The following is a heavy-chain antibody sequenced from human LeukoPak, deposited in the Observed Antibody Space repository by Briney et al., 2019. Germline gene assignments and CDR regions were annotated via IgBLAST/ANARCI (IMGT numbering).Heavy chain of an antibody. D-gene: IGHD3-10*01. CDR2: IIPIFGKA. CDR1: GCTFSSYA. CDR3: ARDHGSGYYYVDV. V-gene: IGHV1-69*01. J-gene: IGHJ6*03. Sequence: SVKVSCKASGCTFSSYAISWVRQAPGQGLEWMGGIIPIFGKANYAQKFQGRVTITADESTSTGYMELSSLRSEDTAVYYCARDHGSGYYYVDVWGKGTTVTVSS.